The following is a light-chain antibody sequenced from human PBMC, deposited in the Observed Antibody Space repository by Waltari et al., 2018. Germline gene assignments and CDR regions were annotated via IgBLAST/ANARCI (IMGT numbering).Light chain of an antibody. CDR2: DVS. V-gene: IGLV2-14*03. J-gene: IGLJ1*01. CDR1: SSEVGGYNY. CDR3: SSFTTSSASDFV. Sequence: QPALTQPASASGPPGQSITISCTGTSSEVGGYNYVSWCQHHPGKAPKLVISDVSKRPSGVSNRFSGSKSGNTASLTISGLQAEDEADYFCSSFTTSSASDFVFGTGTKVTVL.